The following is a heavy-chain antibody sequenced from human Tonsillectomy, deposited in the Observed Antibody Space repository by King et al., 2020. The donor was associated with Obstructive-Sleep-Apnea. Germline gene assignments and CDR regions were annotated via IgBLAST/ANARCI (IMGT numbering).Heavy chain of an antibody. Sequence: VQLQESGPGLVKPSQTLSLTCTVSGGSIRSGGYYWSWIGQHPGKGLEWFGYIYYRVSTYYNPSLNSRVTISVDTSKNQFSLKLSSVTAADTAVYYCATTGYSSSWYVYWGQGTLVTVSS. CDR1: GGSIRSGGYY. D-gene: IGHD6-13*01. CDR2: IYYRVST. V-gene: IGHV4-31*03. J-gene: IGHJ4*02. CDR3: ATTGYSSSWYVY.